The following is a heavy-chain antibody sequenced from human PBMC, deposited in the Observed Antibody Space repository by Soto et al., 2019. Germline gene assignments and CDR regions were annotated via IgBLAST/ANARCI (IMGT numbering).Heavy chain of an antibody. CDR1: GFTFSNYA. J-gene: IGHJ4*02. V-gene: IGHV3-23*01. Sequence: GGSLRLSCEASGFTFSNYAMSWVRQAPGKGLEWVSGIRGSGDSTYYADSVKGRFTISRDNSKDTLYLQMNSLRAEDTAVYYCAKSPYDYSHYVLMFHYWGQGTLVTVSS. D-gene: IGHD4-4*01. CDR3: AKSPYDYSHYVLMFHY. CDR2: IRGSGDST.